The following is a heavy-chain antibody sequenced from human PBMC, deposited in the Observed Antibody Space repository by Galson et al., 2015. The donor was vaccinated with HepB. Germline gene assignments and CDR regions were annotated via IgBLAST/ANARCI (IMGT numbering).Heavy chain of an antibody. V-gene: IGHV3-48*03. CDR3: ARDWHQWGPYYDSSDRWYFDL. CDR1: GFTFSNYD. CDR2: ISSRGSTI. D-gene: IGHD3-22*01. Sequence: SLRLSCAASGFTFSNYDMHWVRQAPGKGLEWVSFISSRGSTIYSADSVKGRFAISRDNAKNSLYLQMNSLRAEDTGVYYCARDWHQWGPYYDSSDRWYFDLWGRGTLVTVSS. J-gene: IGHJ2*01.